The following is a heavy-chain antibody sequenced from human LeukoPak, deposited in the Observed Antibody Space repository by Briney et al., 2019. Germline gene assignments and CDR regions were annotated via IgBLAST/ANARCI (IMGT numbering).Heavy chain of an antibody. CDR3: ARGPYYDFWSDY. CDR2: INPNSGGT. D-gene: IGHD3-3*01. V-gene: IGHV1-2*02. Sequence: ASVKVSCKASGYTFTGYYMHWVRQAPGQGLEWMGWINPNSGGTNYAQKFQGRVTMTRDTSISTAYMELSKLRSDDTAVYYCARGPYYDFWSDYRGQGTLVTVSS. J-gene: IGHJ4*02. CDR1: GYTFTGYY.